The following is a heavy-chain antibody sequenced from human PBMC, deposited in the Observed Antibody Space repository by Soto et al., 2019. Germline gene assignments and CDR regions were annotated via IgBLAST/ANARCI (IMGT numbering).Heavy chain of an antibody. CDR2: VHYSGSA. CDR3: ARHRWGSGSYSGLLDF. Sequence: SETLSLTCSVSGGSISTSSYFWGWIRQPPGKGLEWVEAVHYSGSANYRSSLQSRVTISVDTSQNQFSLRLRSVTAADTAVYYCARHRWGSGSYSGLLDFWGQGALVTVSS. V-gene: IGHV4-39*01. J-gene: IGHJ4*02. D-gene: IGHD3-10*01. CDR1: GGSISTSSYF.